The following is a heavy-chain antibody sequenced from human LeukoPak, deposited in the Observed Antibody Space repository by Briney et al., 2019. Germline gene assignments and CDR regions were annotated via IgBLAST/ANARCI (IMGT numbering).Heavy chain of an antibody. V-gene: IGHV3-7*01. CDR1: GFTFSSYW. CDR3: ARVGMVYAITYFDY. Sequence: PGGSLRLSCAASGFTFSSYWMSWVRQAPGKGLEWVANIKQDGSEIHYVDSVKGRFTISRDNAKNSLYLQMNSLRAEDTAVYYCARVGMVYAITYFDYWGQGTLVTVSS. J-gene: IGHJ4*02. CDR2: IKQDGSEI. D-gene: IGHD2-8*01.